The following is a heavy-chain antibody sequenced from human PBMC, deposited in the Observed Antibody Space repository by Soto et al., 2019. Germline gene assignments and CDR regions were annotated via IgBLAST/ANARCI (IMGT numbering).Heavy chain of an antibody. Sequence: QVQLVESGGGVVQPGRSLRLSCAASGFTFSSYGMHWVRQAPGKGLEWVAVIWYDGSNKYYADSVKGRFTISRDNSKNTLYLQMNSLRAEDTAVYYCARDRLVVLYYFDYWGQGTLVTVSS. D-gene: IGHD2-2*01. CDR1: GFTFSSYG. CDR3: ARDRLVVLYYFDY. CDR2: IWYDGSNK. J-gene: IGHJ4*02. V-gene: IGHV3-33*01.